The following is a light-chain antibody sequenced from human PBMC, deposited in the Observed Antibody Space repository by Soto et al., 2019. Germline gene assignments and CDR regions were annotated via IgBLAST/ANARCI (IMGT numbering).Light chain of an antibody. Sequence: EIVMTQTPLSSPVTLGQPASISCRSSQSLVHGDGNTYLRWLQQRPGQPPRLLIYMIANRFSGVPDRFTGSGAGTDFTLRISRVEAEDGGVYYCMQATHSYTFGQGTKLEIK. V-gene: IGKV2-24*01. CDR2: MIA. J-gene: IGKJ2*01. CDR1: QSLVHGDGNTY. CDR3: MQATHSYT.